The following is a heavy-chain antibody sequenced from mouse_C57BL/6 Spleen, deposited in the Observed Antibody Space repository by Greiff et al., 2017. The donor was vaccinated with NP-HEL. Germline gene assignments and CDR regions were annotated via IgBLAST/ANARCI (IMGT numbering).Heavy chain of an antibody. D-gene: IGHD1-1*02. V-gene: IGHV5-17*01. CDR2: ISSGSSTI. CDR3: AMCGYGNFDV. Sequence: EVKLVESGGGLVKPGGSLKLSCAASGFTFSDYGMHWVRQAPEKGLEWVAYISSGSSTIYYADTVKGRFTISRDNAKNTLFLQMTSLRAEDTAMYYCAMCGYGNFDVWGTGTTVTVSS. J-gene: IGHJ1*03. CDR1: GFTFSDYG.